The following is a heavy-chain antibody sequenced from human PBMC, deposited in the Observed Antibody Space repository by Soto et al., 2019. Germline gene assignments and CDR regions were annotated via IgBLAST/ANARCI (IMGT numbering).Heavy chain of an antibody. J-gene: IGHJ4*02. V-gene: IGHV1-3*01. D-gene: IGHD3-3*01. CDR3: ARDKELRFLEWTTSDY. CDR2: INAGNGNT. CDR1: GYTFTSYA. Sequence: VASVRVSCTASGYTFTSYAMHWVRQAHGQRLEWMGWINAGNGNTKYSQKFQGRVTITRDTSASTAYMELSSLRSEDTAVYYCARDKELRFLEWTTSDYWGQGTLVSVSS.